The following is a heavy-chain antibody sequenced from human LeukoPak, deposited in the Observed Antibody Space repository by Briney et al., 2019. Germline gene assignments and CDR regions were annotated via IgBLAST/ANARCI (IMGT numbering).Heavy chain of an antibody. Sequence: SETLSLTCTVSGGSISSGDYYWSWIRQPPGKGLEWIGYIYYSGSTYYIPSLKSRLTISVDTSKNQFSLKLSSVTTADTAVYYCARGGWSLDYWGQGTLVTISS. CDR3: ARGGWSLDY. CDR2: IYYSGST. CDR1: GGSISSGDYY. V-gene: IGHV4-30-4*02. D-gene: IGHD2-15*01. J-gene: IGHJ4*02.